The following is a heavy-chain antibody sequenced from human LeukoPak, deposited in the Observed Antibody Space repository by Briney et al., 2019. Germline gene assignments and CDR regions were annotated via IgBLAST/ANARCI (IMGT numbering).Heavy chain of an antibody. CDR2: VYFSGST. D-gene: IGHD2-15*01. CDR1: GGSISSHY. CDR3: ARRGCSGGSCYSD. J-gene: IGHJ4*02. Sequence: SETLSLTCTVSGGSISSHYRSWIRQPPGKGLEWIGYVYFSGSTNYNPSLKSRVTMSVDTSKNQFSLKLSSVTAADTAVYYCARRGCSGGSCYSDWGQGTLVTVSS. V-gene: IGHV4-59*11.